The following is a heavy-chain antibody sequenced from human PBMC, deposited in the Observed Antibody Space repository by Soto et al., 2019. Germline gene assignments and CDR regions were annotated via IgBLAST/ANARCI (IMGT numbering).Heavy chain of an antibody. Sequence: EVQLVESGGGLVQPGGSLRLSCAASGFTFSSYWMHWVRQAPGKGLVWVSRINSDGSSTSYADSVKGRFTISRHNAKNTLYLQMNSLRAEDTAVYYCVRTSLVVAAATREAYWGQGTLVTVSS. CDR3: VRTSLVVAAATREAY. CDR1: GFTFSSYW. J-gene: IGHJ4*02. CDR2: INSDGSST. V-gene: IGHV3-74*01. D-gene: IGHD2-15*01.